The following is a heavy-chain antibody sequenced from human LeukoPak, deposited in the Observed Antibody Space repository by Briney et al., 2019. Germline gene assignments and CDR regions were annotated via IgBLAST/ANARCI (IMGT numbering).Heavy chain of an antibody. CDR1: GGSISSSN. J-gene: IGHJ4*02. D-gene: IGHD6-19*01. CDR3: AKAGIGVVGYFDY. V-gene: IGHV3-23*01. CDR2: IRGSGGGT. Sequence: PSETLSLTCAVSGGSISSSNWWSWVRQAPGKGLEWVSTIRGSGGGTYYADSVKGRFTISRDNSKNTLYLQMNSLRDEDTALYYCAKAGIGVVGYFDYWGQGTLVTVSS.